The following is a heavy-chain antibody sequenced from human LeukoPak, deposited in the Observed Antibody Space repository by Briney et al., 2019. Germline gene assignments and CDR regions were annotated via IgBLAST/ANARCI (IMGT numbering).Heavy chain of an antibody. CDR3: ARVYSYSSSSYFDY. D-gene: IGHD6-6*01. V-gene: IGHV4-38-2*02. Sequence: SETLSLTCTVSGYSISSGYYWGWIRQPPGKGLEWIGSIYHSGSTYYNPSLKSRVTISVDTSKNQFSLKLSSVTAADTAVYYCARVYSYSSSSYFDYWGQGTLVTVSS. J-gene: IGHJ4*02. CDR1: GYSISSGYY. CDR2: IYHSGST.